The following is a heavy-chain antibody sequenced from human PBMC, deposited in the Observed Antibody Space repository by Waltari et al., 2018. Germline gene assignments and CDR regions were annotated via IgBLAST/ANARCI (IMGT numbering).Heavy chain of an antibody. V-gene: IGHV3-9*03. Sequence: EVQLVESGGGLVQPGRSLRLSCAASGFTFDDYAMHWVRQAPGKGLEWVSGISWNSGSIGYADSVKGRFTISRDNAKNSLYLQMNSLRAEDMALYYCAKGGRGIAAAGSFDYWGQGTLVTVSS. CDR3: AKGGRGIAAAGSFDY. CDR2: ISWNSGSI. D-gene: IGHD6-13*01. J-gene: IGHJ4*02. CDR1: GFTFDDYA.